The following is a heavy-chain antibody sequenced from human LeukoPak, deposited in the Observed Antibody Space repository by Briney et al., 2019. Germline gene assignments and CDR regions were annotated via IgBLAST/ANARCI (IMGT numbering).Heavy chain of an antibody. CDR2: IYYSGST. J-gene: IGHJ4*02. V-gene: IGHV4-59*01. CDR1: GGSISSYY. D-gene: IGHD3-10*01. Sequence: PSETLSLTCTVSGGSISSYYWSWIRQPPGKGLEWIGYIYYSGSTNYNPSLKSRVTISVDTSKNQFSLRLSSVTAADTAVYYCAREGYYASGYPFDYWGQGTLVTVSS. CDR3: AREGYYASGYPFDY.